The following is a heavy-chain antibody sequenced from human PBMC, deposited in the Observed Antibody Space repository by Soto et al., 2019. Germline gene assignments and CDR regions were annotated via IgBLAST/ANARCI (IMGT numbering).Heavy chain of an antibody. CDR3: ARDPPWYYYDSSGYYGWFDP. CDR2: ISAYNGNT. J-gene: IGHJ5*02. Sequence: ASVKVSCKASGYTFTSYGISWVRQAPGQGLEWMGWISAYNGNTNYAQKLQGRVTMTTDTSTSTAYMELRSLRSDDTAVYYCARDPPWYYYDSSGYYGWFDPWGQGTLVTVSS. D-gene: IGHD3-22*01. CDR1: GYTFTSYG. V-gene: IGHV1-18*04.